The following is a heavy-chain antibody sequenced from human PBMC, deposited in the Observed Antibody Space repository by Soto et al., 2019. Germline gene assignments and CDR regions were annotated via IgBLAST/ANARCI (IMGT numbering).Heavy chain of an antibody. D-gene: IGHD2-21*02. CDR3: ARETYCGGDCYSEFDY. CDR1: GGSISSGDYY. CDR2: IYYSGST. V-gene: IGHV4-30-4*01. J-gene: IGHJ4*02. Sequence: QVQLQESGPGLVKPSQTLSLTCTVSGGSISSGDYYWSWIRQPPGKGLEWIGYIYYSGSTYYNPSLKSHVTTSVDTSTNQFSLKMSSVTAAATAVYDCARETYCGGDCYSEFDYWGQGTLVTVSS.